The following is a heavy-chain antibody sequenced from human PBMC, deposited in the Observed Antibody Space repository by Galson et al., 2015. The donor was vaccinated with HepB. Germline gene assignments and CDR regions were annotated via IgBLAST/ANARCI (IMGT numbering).Heavy chain of an antibody. J-gene: IGHJ4*02. D-gene: IGHD2-21*02. CDR3: ARVTYCGGDCYSNFED. Sequence: QSGAEVKKPGESLKISCKTSGYSFTRYWIGWVRQMPGKGLEWMGIIYPGDSDIRYSPSLQGQVTISADKSISTAYLQWSSLKASDTAMYYCARVTYCGGDCYSNFEDWGQGTLVTVSS. V-gene: IGHV5-51*03. CDR1: GYSFTRYW. CDR2: IYPGDSDI.